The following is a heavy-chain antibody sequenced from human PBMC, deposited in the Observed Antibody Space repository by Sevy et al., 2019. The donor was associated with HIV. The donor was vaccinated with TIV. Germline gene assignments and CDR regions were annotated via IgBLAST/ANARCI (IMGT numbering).Heavy chain of an antibody. D-gene: IGHD3-3*01. Sequence: GGSLRLSCAASGFTFSSYGMHWVRQAPRKGLEWVAVIWYDRSNKYYADSVKGRFTISRDNSKNTLYLQMNSLRAEDTAVYYCARDRDYDFWSGSGGGYYGMDVWGQGTTVTVSS. CDR2: IWYDRSNK. CDR1: GFTFSSYG. CDR3: ARDRDYDFWSGSGGGYYGMDV. J-gene: IGHJ6*02. V-gene: IGHV3-33*01.